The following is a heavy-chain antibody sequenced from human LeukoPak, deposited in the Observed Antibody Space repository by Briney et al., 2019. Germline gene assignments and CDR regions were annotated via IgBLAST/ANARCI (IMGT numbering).Heavy chain of an antibody. CDR3: ASDVSGYYNY. J-gene: IGHJ4*02. CDR1: EFPLRIYW. CDR2: IRQDKDEK. Sequence: GGPLRLSCIASEFPLRIYWISCLPHAPQKALEGVANIRQDKDEKYYVDSVRGRFTISRDDDNNSLYVQMDSLRAEGTAVYYCASDVSGYYNYWGPGALVTVS. V-gene: IGHV3-7*01. D-gene: IGHD3-9*01.